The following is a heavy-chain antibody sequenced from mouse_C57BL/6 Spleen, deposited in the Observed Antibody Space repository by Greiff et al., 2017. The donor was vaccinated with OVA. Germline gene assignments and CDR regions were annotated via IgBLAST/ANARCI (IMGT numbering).Heavy chain of an antibody. J-gene: IGHJ1*03. CDR2: IWSDGGT. CDR1: GFSLTSYG. CDR3: DRDNRRYRYFDV. V-gene: IGHV2-6*03. Sequence: QVQLKESGPGLVAPSQRLSITCTVSGFSLTSYGVHWVRQPPGKGLEWLVVIWSDGGTTYNSALKSSMSISKDNSKSHVVLKMKSRQPDDTAMYDCDRDNRRYRYFDVWGTGTTVTVSS.